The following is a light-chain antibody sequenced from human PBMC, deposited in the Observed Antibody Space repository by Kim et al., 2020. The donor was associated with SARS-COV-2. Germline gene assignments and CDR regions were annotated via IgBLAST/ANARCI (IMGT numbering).Light chain of an antibody. CDR2: DVS. J-gene: IGLJ2*01. Sequence: QSALTQPASVSGSPGQSITISCTGTSSDVGGYNYVSWYQQHPGKAPKLMIYDVSSRPSGVSNRFSGSKSVNTASLTISGLQAEDEADYYCSSYTSSHTVVFGGGTQLTVL. V-gene: IGLV2-14*03. CDR3: SSYTSSHTVV. CDR1: SSDVGGYNY.